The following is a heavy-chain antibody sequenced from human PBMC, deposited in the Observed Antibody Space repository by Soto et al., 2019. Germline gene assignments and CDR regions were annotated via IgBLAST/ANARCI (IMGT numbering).Heavy chain of an antibody. J-gene: IGHJ6*02. Sequence: PSETLSLTCAVSGGSISSGGYSWSWIRQPPGKGLEWIGYMYHSGSTYYNPSLKSRVTISVDTSKNPFSLKLSSVTAADTAVYYCACIFSWGCSYGFYYYGMDVWGQGTTVSVSS. CDR2: MYHSGST. V-gene: IGHV4-30-2*01. CDR1: GGSISSGGYS. CDR3: ACIFSWGCSYGFYYYGMDV. D-gene: IGHD5-18*01.